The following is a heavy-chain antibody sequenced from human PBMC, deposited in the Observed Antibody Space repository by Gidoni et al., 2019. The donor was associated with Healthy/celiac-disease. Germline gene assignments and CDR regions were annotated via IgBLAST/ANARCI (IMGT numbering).Heavy chain of an antibody. CDR3: ARDHIVVVPAARGGDYYYYYGMDV. V-gene: IGHV4-31*03. CDR1: GGSLSSGGYY. CDR2: TYYSGST. D-gene: IGHD2-2*01. J-gene: IGHJ6*02. Sequence: QVQLQESGPGLVNPSQTLSLTCTVSGGSLSSGGYYWSWIRQHPGKGLEWIGYTYYSGSTYYNPALKSRVTRSVDTSKNQFSLKLSSVTAADTAVYYWARDHIVVVPAARGGDYYYYYGMDVWGQGTTVTVSS.